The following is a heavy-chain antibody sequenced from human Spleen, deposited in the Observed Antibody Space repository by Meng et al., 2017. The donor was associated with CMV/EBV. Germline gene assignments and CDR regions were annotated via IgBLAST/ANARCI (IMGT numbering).Heavy chain of an antibody. D-gene: IGHD2/OR15-2a*01. CDR1: GGSISSSSYY. V-gene: IGHV4-39*01. Sequence: GSLRLSCTVSGGSISSSSYYWGWIRQPPGKGLEWIGSIYYSGSTYYNPSLKSRVTISVDTSKNQFSLKLSSVTAADTAVYYCARTNCDSIACYGGYYYGMDVWGQGTTVTVSS. CDR3: ARTNCDSIACYGGYYYGMDV. J-gene: IGHJ6*02. CDR2: IYYSGST.